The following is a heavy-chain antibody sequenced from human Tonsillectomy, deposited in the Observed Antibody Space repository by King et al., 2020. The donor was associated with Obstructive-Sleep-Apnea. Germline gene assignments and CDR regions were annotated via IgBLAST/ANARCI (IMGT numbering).Heavy chain of an antibody. V-gene: IGHV3-11*06. CDR2: ISSVSDYT. Sequence: VQLVESGGGLVKPGGSLRLSCAASGFTFSDFYMSWIRQAPGKGLEWVAYISSVSDYTHSADSVKGRFTITRDNAKNSLYLQMNSLRAEDTAVYYCARGGYSSIRVYWGQGTLVTVSS. J-gene: IGHJ4*02. CDR3: ARGGYSSIRVY. D-gene: IGHD6-13*01. CDR1: GFTFSDFY.